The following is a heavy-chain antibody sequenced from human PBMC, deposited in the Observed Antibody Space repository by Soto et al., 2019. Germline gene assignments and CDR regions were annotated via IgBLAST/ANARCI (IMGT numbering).Heavy chain of an antibody. J-gene: IGHJ4*02. Sequence: HGESLKISCKGSGYSFTSYWIGWVRQMPGKGLEWMGIIYPGDSDTRYSPSFQGQVTISVDRSISTAYLQWSSLKASDTAIYYCARQVRYYDILTGRISFDYWGQGTLVTVSS. CDR3: ARQVRYYDILTGRISFDY. V-gene: IGHV5-51*01. CDR2: IYPGDSDT. D-gene: IGHD3-9*01. CDR1: GYSFTSYW.